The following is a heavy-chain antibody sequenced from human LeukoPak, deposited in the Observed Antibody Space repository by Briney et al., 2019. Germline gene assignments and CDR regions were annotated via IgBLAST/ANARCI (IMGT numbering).Heavy chain of an antibody. CDR2: IYHSGST. J-gene: IGHJ4*02. CDR1: GGSISTYY. CDR3: AKGGNYDFWSGPDY. V-gene: IGHV4-59*12. Sequence: SETLSLTCTVSGGSISTYYWNWIRQPPGKGLEWIGYIYHSGSTNYNPSLQSRVTISVDRSKNQFSLKLSSVTAADTAVYYCAKGGNYDFWSGPDYWGQGTLVTVSS. D-gene: IGHD3-3*01.